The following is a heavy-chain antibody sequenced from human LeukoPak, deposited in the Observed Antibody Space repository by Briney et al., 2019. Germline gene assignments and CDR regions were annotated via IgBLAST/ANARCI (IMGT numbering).Heavy chain of an antibody. Sequence: PSETLSLTCSVSGGSITGYYWSWIRQPPGTGLEWIGYTCYSGVTNYNPSLKSRVTISVDTSRNQFSLILTSVTATDTAVYYCARQSPAAAGQGLDYWGPGALVTVSS. V-gene: IGHV4-59*08. CDR2: TCYSGVT. J-gene: IGHJ4*02. CDR3: ARQSPAAAGQGLDY. CDR1: GGSITGYY. D-gene: IGHD6-25*01.